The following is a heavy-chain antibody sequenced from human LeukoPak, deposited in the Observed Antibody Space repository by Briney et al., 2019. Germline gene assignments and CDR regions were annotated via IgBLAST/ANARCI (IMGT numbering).Heavy chain of an antibody. J-gene: IGHJ3*01. CDR3: AREAGDNTYNV. V-gene: IGHV1-2*02. CDR1: RYTFTDYY. D-gene: IGHD7-27*01. Sequence: ASVEVSCKASRYTFTDYYMHWVRQAPGQGLEWMGWINPKSGETRYEQNFQGRVTMTRDTSITTAYMELSRLRSDDTAVYYCAREAGDNTYNVWGQGTMVTVSS. CDR2: INPKSGET.